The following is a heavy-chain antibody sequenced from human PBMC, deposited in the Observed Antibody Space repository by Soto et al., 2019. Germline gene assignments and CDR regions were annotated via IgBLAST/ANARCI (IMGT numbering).Heavy chain of an antibody. D-gene: IGHD2-15*01. J-gene: IGHJ4*02. V-gene: IGHV3-23*01. CDR2: VSLSGGDT. CDR1: GFTFNKYL. Sequence: EVQLLVSGGDLVQPGGSLRLSCAASGFTFNKYLMTWVRQAPGKGLEWVSAVSLSGGDTWYADSVKGRFTISRDNSRNTLYLQMNSLRAEDTAVYYCAKNFRYCFDWGQGTLVTVSS. CDR3: AKNFRYCFD.